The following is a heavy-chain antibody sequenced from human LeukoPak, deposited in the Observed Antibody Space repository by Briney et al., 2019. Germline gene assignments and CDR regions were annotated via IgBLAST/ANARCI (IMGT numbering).Heavy chain of an antibody. CDR2: IYHSGST. J-gene: IGHJ4*02. Sequence: TSQTLSLTCTVSGGSISSGGYYWSWIRQPPGKGLEWIGYIYHSGSTYYNPSLKSRVTISVDRSKNQFFLKLSSVTAADTAVYYCARAPSAIFGVVSLDYWGQGTLVTVSS. CDR3: ARAPSAIFGVVSLDY. V-gene: IGHV4-30-2*01. CDR1: GGSISSGGYY. D-gene: IGHD3-3*01.